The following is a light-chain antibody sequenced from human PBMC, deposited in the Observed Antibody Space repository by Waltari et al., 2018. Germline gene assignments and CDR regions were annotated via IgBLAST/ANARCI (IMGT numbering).Light chain of an antibody. CDR2: GNS. Sequence: QSVLTQPPSVSGAPGQRVTIPCTGRSSNIGAGYDVHWYQQLPGTAPKLLIYGNSNRPSGVPDRFSGSKSGTSASLAITGLQAEDEADYYCQSYDSSLSGNWVFGGGTKLTVL. J-gene: IGLJ3*02. V-gene: IGLV1-40*01. CDR1: SSNIGAGYD. CDR3: QSYDSSLSGNWV.